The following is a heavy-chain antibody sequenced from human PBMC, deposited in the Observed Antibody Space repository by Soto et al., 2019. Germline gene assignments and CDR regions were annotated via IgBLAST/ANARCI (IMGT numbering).Heavy chain of an antibody. Sequence: QVQLVQSGAEVKKPGSSVKVSCKASGGTFSSYAISWVRQAPGQGLEWMGGIIPIFGTANYAQKFQGRVTITAXXSXSXXYVELSSLRSEDTAVYYCARGTLLWFGEFSYGMDVWGQGTTVTVSS. CDR1: GGTFSSYA. D-gene: IGHD3-10*01. CDR3: ARGTLLWFGEFSYGMDV. J-gene: IGHJ6*02. CDR2: IIPIFGTA. V-gene: IGHV1-69*12.